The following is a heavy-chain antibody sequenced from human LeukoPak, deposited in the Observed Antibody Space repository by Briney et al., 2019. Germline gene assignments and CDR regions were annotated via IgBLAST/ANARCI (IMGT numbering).Heavy chain of an antibody. D-gene: IGHD3-9*01. CDR3: ARDYYDILTGYYNVDY. J-gene: IGHJ4*02. CDR1: GFTFSSYW. V-gene: IGHV3-74*03. CDR2: INSDGSST. Sequence: GGSLRLSCAASGFTFSSYWMHWVRQAPGKGLVWVSRINSDGSSTMHANFLKGGFTISRDNAKNTCYRQMTIRRAEDTAVYYCARDYYDILTGYYNVDYWGQGTLVTVSS.